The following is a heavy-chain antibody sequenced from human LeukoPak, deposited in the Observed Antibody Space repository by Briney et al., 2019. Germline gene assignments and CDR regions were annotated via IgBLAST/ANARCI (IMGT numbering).Heavy chain of an antibody. CDR3: ATVPTEYWFDP. Sequence: SSETLSLTCTVSGGSISSYCWSWIRQPPGKGLEWIGYIYYSGSTNYNPSLKSRVTISVDTSKNQFSLKLSSVTAADTAVYYCATVPTEYWFDPWGQGTLVTVSS. CDR2: IYYSGST. CDR1: GGSISSYC. D-gene: IGHD4-11*01. V-gene: IGHV4-59*01. J-gene: IGHJ5*02.